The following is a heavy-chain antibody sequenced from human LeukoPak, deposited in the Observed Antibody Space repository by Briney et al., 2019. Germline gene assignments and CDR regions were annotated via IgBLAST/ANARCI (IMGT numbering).Heavy chain of an antibody. CDR3: AKAQHSSIWGYFDY. Sequence: PGGSLRLSCAASGFTFGSYAMSWVRQAPGKGLEWVSTISGSGGSPYYADSVKGRFTISRDNSENTLYLQMNSLRAEDTAVFYCAKAQHSSIWGYFDYWGQGTLVTVSS. V-gene: IGHV3-23*01. D-gene: IGHD6-13*01. CDR1: GFTFGSYA. J-gene: IGHJ4*02. CDR2: ISGSGGSP.